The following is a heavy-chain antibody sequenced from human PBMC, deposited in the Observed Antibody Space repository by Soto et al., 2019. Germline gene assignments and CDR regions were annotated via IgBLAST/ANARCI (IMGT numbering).Heavy chain of an antibody. CDR3: ARGGGIGAMDYYYYHYSMDV. D-gene: IGHD5-18*01. V-gene: IGHV4-59*01. Sequence: PSETLSLTCSVSGGSISNYYWSWIRQPPGKGLEWIGYICYTGSTNYNPSLKSRVTISVDTSKNQFSLKLSSVTAADTALYYCARGGGIGAMDYYYYHYSMDVWGQGTTVTVSS. J-gene: IGHJ6*02. CDR2: ICYTGST. CDR1: GGSISNYY.